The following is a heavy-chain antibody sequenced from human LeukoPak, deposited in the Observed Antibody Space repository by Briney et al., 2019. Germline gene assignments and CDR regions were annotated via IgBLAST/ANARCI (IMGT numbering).Heavy chain of an antibody. CDR3: ARGRRGLTFDF. V-gene: IGHV3-66*01. D-gene: IGHD3-10*01. Sequence: GGSLRLSCAVSGFSDSPHYMSWVRQAPGKGLECVAVIYTSGTIYYADSVQGRFTISRDNSKNTIYLQVDSLRSDDTAMYYCARGRRGLTFDFWGQGSLVTVSS. CDR1: GFSDSPHY. CDR2: IYTSGTI. J-gene: IGHJ4*02.